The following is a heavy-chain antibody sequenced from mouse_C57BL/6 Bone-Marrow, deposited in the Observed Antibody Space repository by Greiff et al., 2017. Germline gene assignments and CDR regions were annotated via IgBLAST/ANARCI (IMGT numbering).Heavy chain of an antibody. CDR2: ISSGGSYT. Sequence: EVQLVESGGDLVKPGGSLKLSCAASGFTFSSYGMSWVRQTPDKRLEWVATISSGGSYTYYPDSVKGRFTISRDNAKNTLYLQMSSLQSEDTAMYYCARLDSSGYFDYWGQGTTLTVSS. CDR3: ARLDSSGYFDY. CDR1: GFTFSSYG. V-gene: IGHV5-6*01. D-gene: IGHD3-2*02. J-gene: IGHJ2*01.